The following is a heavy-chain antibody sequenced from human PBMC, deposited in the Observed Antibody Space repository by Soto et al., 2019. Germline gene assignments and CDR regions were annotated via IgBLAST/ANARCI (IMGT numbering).Heavy chain of an antibody. Sequence: EVQVVESGGGLVKPGGSLRLSCNFSFSMYSMDWVRQAPGKGLEWVASISSGSAFIKYADSGKGRFTISRDDAKNSVSLQMSSMRVEDTAMYYCTRDQGGSYDSWFDPWGRGTLVTVSS. D-gene: IGHD1-26*01. V-gene: IGHV3-21*01. J-gene: IGHJ5*02. CDR1: FSMYS. CDR3: TRDQGGSYDSWFDP. CDR2: ISSGSAFI.